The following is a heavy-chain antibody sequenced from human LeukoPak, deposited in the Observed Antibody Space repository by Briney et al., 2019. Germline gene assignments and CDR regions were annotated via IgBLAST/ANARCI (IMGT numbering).Heavy chain of an antibody. J-gene: IGHJ4*02. Sequence: SETLSLTCAVSGGSFSGYYWSWIRQPPGKGLEWVGEINHSGSTNYNPSLKSRVTISVDTSKNQFSLKLSSVTAADTAVYYCARGGRQQQLVLGFVDYWGQGTLVTVSS. CDR2: INHSGST. D-gene: IGHD6-13*01. CDR3: ARGGRQQQLVLGFVDY. V-gene: IGHV4-34*01. CDR1: GGSFSGYY.